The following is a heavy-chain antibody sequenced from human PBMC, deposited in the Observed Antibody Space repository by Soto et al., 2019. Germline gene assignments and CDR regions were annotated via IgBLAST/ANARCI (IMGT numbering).Heavy chain of an antibody. D-gene: IGHD1-26*01. CDR3: AHILGIGGYYEGFDY. J-gene: IGHJ4*02. CDR1: GFSLSTSSGVG. V-gene: IGHV2-5*02. Sequence: QITLKESGPTLVKPTQTLTLTCTFSGFSLSTSSGVGVGWIRQPPGKALEWLAFIYWDDEKRYSPSLKSRLTVTKDTSKNQVGLILTNMDPVDTATYYCAHILGIGGYYEGFDYWGPGALVTVSS. CDR2: IYWDDEK.